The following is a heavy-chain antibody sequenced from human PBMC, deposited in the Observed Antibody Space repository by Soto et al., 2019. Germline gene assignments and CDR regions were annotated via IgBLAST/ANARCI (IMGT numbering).Heavy chain of an antibody. V-gene: IGHV1-58*01. CDR3: ASAFSMGYSYGSPYYYYYYMDV. CDR2: IVVGSGNT. CDR1: GFTFTSSA. Sequence: SVKVSCKAPGFTFTSSAVQWVRQARGQRLEWIGWIVVGSGNTNYAQKFQERVTITRDMSTSTAYMELSSLRSEDTAVYYCASAFSMGYSYGSPYYYYYYMDVWGKGTTVTVSS. J-gene: IGHJ6*03. D-gene: IGHD5-18*01.